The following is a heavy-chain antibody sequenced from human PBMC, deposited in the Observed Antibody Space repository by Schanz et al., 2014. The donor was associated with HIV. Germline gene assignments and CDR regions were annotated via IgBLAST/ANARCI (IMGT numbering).Heavy chain of an antibody. Sequence: QVQLVESGGGVVQPGRSLRLSCAASEFKFRTFAMHWVRQAPGKGLEGVAVISYDGSNKYYADSVKGRFTISRDNSKNTLYLQMNSLRAEDTAVYYCARSPSYGMDVWGQGTTVTVSS. CDR3: ARSPSYGMDV. J-gene: IGHJ6*02. V-gene: IGHV3-30*04. CDR1: EFKFRTFA. CDR2: ISYDGSNK.